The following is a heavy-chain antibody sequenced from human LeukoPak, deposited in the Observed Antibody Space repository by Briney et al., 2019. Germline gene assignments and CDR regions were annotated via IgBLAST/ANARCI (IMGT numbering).Heavy chain of an antibody. CDR1: GFTFRGSA. J-gene: IGHJ6*04. D-gene: IGHD1-20*01. CDR3: TRHGMAPGITGVDV. Sequence: GGSLRLSCAASGFTFRGSAMHWIRQASGKGLDWVGRIRSKANSYATAYAASVKGRFTISRDDSKNTAYLQMNSLKTEDTAVYYCTRHGMAPGITGVDVWGKGTTVTVSS. CDR2: IRSKANSYAT. V-gene: IGHV3-73*01.